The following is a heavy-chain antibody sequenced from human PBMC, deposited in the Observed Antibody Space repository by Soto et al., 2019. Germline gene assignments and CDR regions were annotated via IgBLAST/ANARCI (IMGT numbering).Heavy chain of an antibody. CDR2: ISSIGSTI. V-gene: IGHV3-48*03. CDR1: GFTFSSYE. Sequence: RLSCAASGFTFSSYEMNWVRQAPGKGLEWVSYISSIGSTIYYADSVKGRFTISRDNAKNSLYLQMNSLRAEDTAVYYCGGSGGGYYYGMDVWGQGTTVTVSS. J-gene: IGHJ6*02. D-gene: IGHD6-19*01. CDR3: GGSGGGYYYGMDV.